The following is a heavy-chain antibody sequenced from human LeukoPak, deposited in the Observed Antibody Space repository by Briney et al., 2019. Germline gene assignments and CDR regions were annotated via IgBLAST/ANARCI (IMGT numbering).Heavy chain of an antibody. Sequence: SETLSLTCTVSGGSISSYYWSWIRQPPGKGLEWIGYIYYSGSTNYNPSLKSRVTISVDTSKKQFSLKLSSVTAADTAEYYCAMNSDRWSAFDIWGQGTMVTVSS. J-gene: IGHJ3*02. V-gene: IGHV4-59*01. D-gene: IGHD4-23*01. CDR2: IYYSGST. CDR1: GGSISSYY. CDR3: AMNSDRWSAFDI.